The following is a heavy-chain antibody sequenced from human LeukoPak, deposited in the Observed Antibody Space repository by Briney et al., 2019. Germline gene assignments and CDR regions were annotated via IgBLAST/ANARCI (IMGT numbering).Heavy chain of an antibody. J-gene: IGHJ6*04. CDR3: VKDDGDIVVVAEEVYYYYYGMDV. V-gene: IGHV3-64D*06. CDR1: GFTFSSYA. D-gene: IGHD2-15*01. Sequence: GESLRLSCSASGFTFSSYAMHWVRQAPGKGLEYVSAISSNGGSTYYADSVKGRFTISRDNSKNTLYLQMSSLRAEDTAVYYCVKDDGDIVVVAEEVYYYYYGMDVWGKGTTVTVSS. CDR2: ISSNGGST.